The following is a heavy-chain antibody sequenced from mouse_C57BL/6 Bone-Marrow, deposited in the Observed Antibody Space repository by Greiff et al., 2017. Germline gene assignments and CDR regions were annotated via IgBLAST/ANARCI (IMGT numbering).Heavy chain of an antibody. CDR2: INPDSSTI. CDR3: ARRGSSFYWYFDV. Sequence: GVDFSRYWMSWVRRAPGKGLEWIGEINPDSSTINYAPSLKDKFIISRDNAKNTLYLQMSKVRSEDTALYYCARRGSSFYWYFDVWGTGTTVTVSS. CDR1: GVDFSRYW. D-gene: IGHD1-1*01. V-gene: IGHV4-1*01. J-gene: IGHJ1*03.